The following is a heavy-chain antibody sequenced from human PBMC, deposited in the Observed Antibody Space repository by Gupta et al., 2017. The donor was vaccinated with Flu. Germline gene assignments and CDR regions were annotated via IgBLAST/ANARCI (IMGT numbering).Heavy chain of an antibody. J-gene: IGHJ4*02. CDR1: GVTFSTYA. CDR2: IIPVFGPT. Sequence: QVQLVQSGAEVKKPGSLVKVSCKASGVTFSTYAINWVRQAPGQGLEWMGGIIPVFGPTNYAQKFQGRVTITADESTSTAYMEISSLRSEDTAVYYGARKGGGHCSGGSCYSFDLWGQGTLVTVSS. D-gene: IGHD2-15*01. V-gene: IGHV1-69*01. CDR3: ARKGGGHCSGGSCYSFDL.